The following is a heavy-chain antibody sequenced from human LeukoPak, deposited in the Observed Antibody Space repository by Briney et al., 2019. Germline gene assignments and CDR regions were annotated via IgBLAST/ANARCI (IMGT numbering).Heavy chain of an antibody. Sequence: PRTSLRPSCAASGFSSASFFIGSVRQAPGKGLEWVALITYDGYYKYYSDSVKGRFTISSDTSKNTLYLQMNSLRAEETAVYYFSRDLSWVVRALPIGYWGQGTLVTVSS. D-gene: IGHD1-26*01. CDR1: GFSSASFF. CDR2: ITYDGYYK. V-gene: IGHV3-30*03. CDR3: SRDLSWVVRALPIGY. J-gene: IGHJ4*02.